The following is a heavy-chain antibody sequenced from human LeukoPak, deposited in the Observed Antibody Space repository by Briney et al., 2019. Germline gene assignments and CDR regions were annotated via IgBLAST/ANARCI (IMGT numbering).Heavy chain of an antibody. D-gene: IGHD2-2*01. CDR2: IIPIFGTA. V-gene: IGHV1-69*13. CDR3: ARDRVVVPAAIGGENYYYMDV. J-gene: IGHJ6*03. Sequence: SVKVSCKTSGGTFSSYAISWVRQAPGQGLEWMGGIIPIFGTANYAQKFQGRVTITADESTSTAYMELSSLRSEDTAVYYCARDRVVVPAAIGGENYYYMDVWGKGTTVTVSS. CDR1: GGTFSSYA.